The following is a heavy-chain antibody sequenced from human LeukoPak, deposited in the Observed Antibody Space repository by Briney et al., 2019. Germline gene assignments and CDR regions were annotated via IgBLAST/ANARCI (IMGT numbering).Heavy chain of an antibody. Sequence: PGGSLRLSCAASGFTFSNYALNWVRQAPGKGLEWVSYISSGGTTIYYADSVKGRFTFSRDNAKNSLYLQMNSLRAEDTAVYYCARSGSSWYYFDYWGQGTLVTVS. CDR1: GFTFSNYA. J-gene: IGHJ4*02. V-gene: IGHV3-48*03. CDR3: ARSGSSWYYFDY. D-gene: IGHD6-13*01. CDR2: ISSGGTTI.